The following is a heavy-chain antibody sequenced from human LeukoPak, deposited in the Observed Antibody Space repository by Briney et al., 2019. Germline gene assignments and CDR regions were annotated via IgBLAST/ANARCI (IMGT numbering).Heavy chain of an antibody. CDR2: IIPIFDTA. CDR3: ARISLGAIWGYYYGMDV. CDR1: GGTFSSYS. J-gene: IGHJ6*02. V-gene: IGHV1-69*13. D-gene: IGHD1-26*01. Sequence: SVKVSCRASGGTFSSYSISWVRQAPGQGLEWMGGIIPIFDTADYAQKFQGRVTITADESTSTAYMELSSLRSEDTAVFYCARISLGAIWGYYYGMDVWGQGTTVTVSS.